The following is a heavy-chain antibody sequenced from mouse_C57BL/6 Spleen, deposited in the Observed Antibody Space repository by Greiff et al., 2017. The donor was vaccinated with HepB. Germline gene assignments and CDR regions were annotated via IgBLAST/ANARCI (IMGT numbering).Heavy chain of an antibody. CDR2: ISSGSSTI. CDR3: ARRGYYGNYEGDAMDY. D-gene: IGHD2-1*01. V-gene: IGHV5-17*01. J-gene: IGHJ4*01. Sequence: EVKLMESGGGLVKPGGSLKLSCAASGFTFSDYGMHWVRQAPEKGLEWVAYISSGSSTIYYADTVKGRFTISRDNAKNTLFLQMTSLRSEDTAMYYCARRGYYGNYEGDAMDYWGQGTSVTVSS. CDR1: GFTFSDYG.